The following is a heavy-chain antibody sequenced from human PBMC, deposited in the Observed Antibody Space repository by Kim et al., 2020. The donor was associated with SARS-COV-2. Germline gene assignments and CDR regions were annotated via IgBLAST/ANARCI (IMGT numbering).Heavy chain of an antibody. D-gene: IGHD2-2*01. CDR3: AKDGEGYYSSTSCYYCYYMEV. Sequence: GGSLRLSCAASGFTFSSYAMSWVRQAPGKGLEWVSAISGSGGSTYYADSVKGRFTISRDNSKNTLYLQMNSLRAEDTAVYYCAKDGEGYYSSTSCYYCYYMEVWGKGPTVTVSS. CDR1: GFTFSSYA. J-gene: IGHJ6*03. V-gene: IGHV3-23*01. CDR2: ISGSGGST.